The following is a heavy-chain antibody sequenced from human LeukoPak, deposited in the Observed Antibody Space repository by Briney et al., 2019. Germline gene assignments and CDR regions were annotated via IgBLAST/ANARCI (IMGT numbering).Heavy chain of an antibody. Sequence: SETLSLTCTVSGGSISSSSYYWGWIRQPPGKGLEWIGSIYYSGSTYYNPSLKSRVTISVDTSKNQFSLKLSSVTAADTAVYYCARVSDDYGDFIDYWGQGTLVTVSS. J-gene: IGHJ4*02. V-gene: IGHV4-39*07. CDR3: ARVSDDYGDFIDY. CDR2: IYYSGST. CDR1: GGSISSSSYY. D-gene: IGHD4-17*01.